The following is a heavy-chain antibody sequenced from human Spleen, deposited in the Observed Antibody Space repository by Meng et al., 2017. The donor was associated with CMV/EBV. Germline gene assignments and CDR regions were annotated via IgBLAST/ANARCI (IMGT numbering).Heavy chain of an antibody. J-gene: IGHJ4*02. CDR3: ARRGGAAVIGYYFDY. CDR1: RYSFTSYL. Sequence: KVSCKGSRYSFTSYLIGWVRQMPGKGLEWMGIIYPDDSDTRYSPSFQGQVTISADKSINTAYLQWSSLKASDTAMYYCARRGGAAVIGYYFDYWGQGTLVTVSS. D-gene: IGHD2-15*01. CDR2: IYPDDSDT. V-gene: IGHV5-51*01.